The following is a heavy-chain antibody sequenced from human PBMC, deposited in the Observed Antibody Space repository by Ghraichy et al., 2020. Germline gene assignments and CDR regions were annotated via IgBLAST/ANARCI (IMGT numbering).Heavy chain of an antibody. CDR1: GGSISSYY. J-gene: IGHJ5*02. CDR3: ARGNVAGTGEVEFDP. V-gene: IGHV4-59*01. CDR2: IYYSGST. D-gene: IGHD6-19*01. Sequence: SETLSLTCTVSGGSISSYYWSWIQQPPGKGLEWIGYIYYSGSTNYNPSLKSRVTISVDTSKNQFSLKLSSVTAADTAVYYCARGNVAGTGEVEFDPWGQGTLVTVSS.